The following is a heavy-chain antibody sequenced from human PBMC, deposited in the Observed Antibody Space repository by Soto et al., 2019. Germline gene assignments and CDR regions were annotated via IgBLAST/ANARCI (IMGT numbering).Heavy chain of an antibody. V-gene: IGHV4-30-4*01. CDR3: ASTIFGVATTNFDS. Sequence: SETLSLTCTVSGGSISNGNYYWSWIRQPPGKGLEWIGYIYHSGSTYYNPSLKSRILMSVDTSRNHLSLKLTSVTAADTAVYYCASTIFGVATTNFDSWGQGTLVTVS. CDR1: GGSISNGNYY. CDR2: IYHSGST. D-gene: IGHD3-3*01. J-gene: IGHJ4*02.